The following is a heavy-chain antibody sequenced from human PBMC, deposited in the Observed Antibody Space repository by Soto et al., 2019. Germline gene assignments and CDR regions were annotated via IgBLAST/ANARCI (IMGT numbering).Heavy chain of an antibody. Sequence: QVPLVQSGAEVKKPGASVKVSCKASGYTFTSYGISWVRQAPGQGLEWMGWISAYNGNTNYAQKLKGRVTMTTDTSTSTAYMELRSLRSDDTAVYYCARDPDDILAEGWFDPWGQGTLVTVSS. D-gene: IGHD3-9*01. CDR3: ARDPDDILAEGWFDP. V-gene: IGHV1-18*01. J-gene: IGHJ5*02. CDR2: ISAYNGNT. CDR1: GYTFTSYG.